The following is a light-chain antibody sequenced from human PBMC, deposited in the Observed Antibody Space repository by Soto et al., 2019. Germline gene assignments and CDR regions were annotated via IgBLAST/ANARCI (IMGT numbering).Light chain of an antibody. Sequence: DIQMTQSPSSLSASVGDRVTITCRASQSISTYFNCYQQKPGKAPNLLIDASTSLQSGLPLRLSGSGCGIEVSLTIISLHPEDFATYYCLKSYSTSFVFGPGYKVDV. V-gene: IGKV1-39*01. CDR2: AST. J-gene: IGKJ3*01. CDR3: LKSYSTSFV. CDR1: QSISTY.